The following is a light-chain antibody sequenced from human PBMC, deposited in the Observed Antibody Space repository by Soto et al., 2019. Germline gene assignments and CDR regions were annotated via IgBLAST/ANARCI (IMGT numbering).Light chain of an antibody. V-gene: IGKV3-15*01. CDR3: QQYDSLWA. CDR2: AAS. CDR1: QRVGPD. J-gene: IGKJ1*01. Sequence: EILMTQSPASLSVSPGERVTLSCWASQRVGPDLAWYQHRPGQAPRLLIYAASTRAAGVPARFSGSGFGTQFTLTISSLQSEDSAVYYCQQYDSLWAFGHGTKVDIK.